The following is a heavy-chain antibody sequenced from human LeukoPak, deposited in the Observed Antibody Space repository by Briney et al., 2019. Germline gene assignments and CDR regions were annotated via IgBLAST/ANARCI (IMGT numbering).Heavy chain of an antibody. CDR1: GYSFTNYW. Sequence: PGESLKISCKGSGYSFTNYWIGWVRQMPGKGLEWMGIIYPGDSDTRYSPSFQGQVTISADKSITTAFLQWSSLKASDTAMYFCARRVVNNRNWYFNLWGRGTLVTVSS. CDR2: IYPGDSDT. J-gene: IGHJ2*01. CDR3: ARRVVNNRNWYFNL. V-gene: IGHV5-51*01. D-gene: IGHD4-23*01.